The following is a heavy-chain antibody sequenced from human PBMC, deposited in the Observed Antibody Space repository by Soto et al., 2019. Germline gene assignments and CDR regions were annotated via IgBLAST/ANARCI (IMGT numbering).Heavy chain of an antibody. CDR2: IYHSGST. CDR1: GGSISSGGYS. Sequence: PSETLSLTCAVSGGSISSGGYSWSWIRQPPGKGLEWIAYIYHSGSTYYNPSLKSRVTISVDRSKNQFSLKLSSVTAADTAVYYCARHYGDYRFDYWGQGTPVTVSS. J-gene: IGHJ4*02. D-gene: IGHD4-17*01. CDR3: ARHYGDYRFDY. V-gene: IGHV4-30-2*01.